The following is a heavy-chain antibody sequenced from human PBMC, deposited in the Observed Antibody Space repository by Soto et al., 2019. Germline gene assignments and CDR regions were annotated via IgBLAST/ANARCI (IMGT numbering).Heavy chain of an antibody. CDR1: GFTFGDYA. CDR3: TRATPITMIVGFDP. V-gene: IGHV3-49*03. CDR2: IRSKAYGGTT. J-gene: IGHJ5*02. D-gene: IGHD3-22*01. Sequence: GGSLRLSCTASGFTFGDYAMSWFRQAPGKGLEWVGFIRSKAYGGTTEYAASVKGRFTISRDDSKSIAYLQMNSLKTEDTAVYYCTRATPITMIVGFDPWGQGTLVTVSS.